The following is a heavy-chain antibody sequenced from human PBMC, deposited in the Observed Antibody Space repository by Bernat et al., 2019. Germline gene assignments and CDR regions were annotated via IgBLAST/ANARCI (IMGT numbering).Heavy chain of an antibody. Sequence: QEPLQESGPGLVKPSETLSLTCAVSGAYINGFYWTWIRQPPGNGLEWIGYIYFSGSTNHNPSLSSRVTMSVDTSKNLFSLNLTSVTPADSAVYYCARGTSEFDYWGQGVLVTVSS. CDR1: GAYINGFY. CDR3: ARGTSEFDY. CDR2: IYFSGST. J-gene: IGHJ4*02. V-gene: IGHV4-59*01.